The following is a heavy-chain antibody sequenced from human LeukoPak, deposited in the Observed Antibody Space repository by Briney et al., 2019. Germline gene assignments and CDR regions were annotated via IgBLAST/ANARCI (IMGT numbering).Heavy chain of an antibody. J-gene: IGHJ6*02. V-gene: IGHV3-23*01. CDR1: GFTFSNYA. D-gene: IGHD6-13*01. Sequence: GGSLRLSCAASGFTFSNYAMSWVRQAPGKGLEWVSAIGGSAGKTYYADSVKGRFTISRDNSKNTLYLQMNSLRAEDTAVYYCARAYSSSLLRYYYGMDVWGQGTTVTVSS. CDR2: IGGSAGKT. CDR3: ARAYSSSLLRYYYGMDV.